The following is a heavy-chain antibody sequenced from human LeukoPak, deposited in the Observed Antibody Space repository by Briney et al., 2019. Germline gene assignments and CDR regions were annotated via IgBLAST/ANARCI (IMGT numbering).Heavy chain of an antibody. D-gene: IGHD3/OR15-3a*01. CDR1: GYTFTDHY. CDR2: INPNSGGT. CDR3: ATGRYVWADYSYKEHMDF. Sequence: ASVKVSCKASGYTFTDHYIHWVRQARGQGLEWMGWINPNSGGTIYAQKFQGRVTMTRDTSISIAYLELSSLGSDDTAVYYCATGRYVWADYSYKEHMDFWGQGTTVTVSS. J-gene: IGHJ6*02. V-gene: IGHV1-2*02.